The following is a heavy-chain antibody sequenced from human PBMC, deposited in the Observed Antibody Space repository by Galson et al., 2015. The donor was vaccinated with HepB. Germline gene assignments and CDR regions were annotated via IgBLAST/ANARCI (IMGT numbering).Heavy chain of an antibody. CDR3: ARVGGYCSGGSCYRYYYYGMDV. Sequence: ETLSLTCAVYGGSFSGYYWSWIRQPPGKGLEWIGEFNHSGSTNYNPSLKSRVTISVDTSKNQFSLKLSSVTAADTAVYYCARVGGYCSGGSCYRYYYYGMDVWGQGTTVTVSS. V-gene: IGHV4-34*01. CDR1: GGSFSGYY. J-gene: IGHJ6*02. CDR2: FNHSGST. D-gene: IGHD2-15*01.